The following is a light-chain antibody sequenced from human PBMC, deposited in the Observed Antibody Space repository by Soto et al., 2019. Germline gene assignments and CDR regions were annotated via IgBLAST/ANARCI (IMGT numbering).Light chain of an antibody. CDR1: SSNIGPTYD. CDR2: ANT. CDR3: ATWDGSLDVYV. J-gene: IGLJ1*01. V-gene: IGLV1-40*01. Sequence: QSVLTQPPSVSGAPGQRVTISCTGSSSNIGPTYDVHWYQQLPGTAPKLLIYANTNRPSGVPDRFSGSKSGTSASLAITGLQAEDEADYYCATWDGSLDVYVFGPGTKVTVL.